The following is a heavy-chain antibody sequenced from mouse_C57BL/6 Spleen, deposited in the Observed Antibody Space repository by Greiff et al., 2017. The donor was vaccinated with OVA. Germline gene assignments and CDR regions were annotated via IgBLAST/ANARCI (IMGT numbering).Heavy chain of an antibody. CDR2: INPNNGGT. CDR1: GYTFTDYN. J-gene: IGHJ3*01. CDR3: ARRGKLAWFAY. V-gene: IGHV1-18*01. Sequence: VQLQQSGPELVKPGASVKIPCKASGYTFTDYNMDWVKQSHGKSLEWIGDINPNNGGTIYNQKFKGKATLTVDKSSSTAYMEHRSLTSEDTAVYYCARRGKLAWFAYWGQGTLVTVSA.